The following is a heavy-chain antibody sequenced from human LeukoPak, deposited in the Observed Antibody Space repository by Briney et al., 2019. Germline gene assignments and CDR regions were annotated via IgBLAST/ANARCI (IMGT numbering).Heavy chain of an antibody. Sequence: PGGSLRLSCAASGFTFSNAWISWVRQAPGKGLEWVGRIKSKTDGGKTHYAAPVKGRFTISRDDSNNTLYLQMNSLKTEDTDVYYCTTSWNDDAFDIWGQGTMVTVSS. V-gene: IGHV3-15*01. CDR1: GFTFSNAW. CDR3: TTSWNDDAFDI. J-gene: IGHJ3*02. D-gene: IGHD1-1*01. CDR2: IKSKTDGGKT.